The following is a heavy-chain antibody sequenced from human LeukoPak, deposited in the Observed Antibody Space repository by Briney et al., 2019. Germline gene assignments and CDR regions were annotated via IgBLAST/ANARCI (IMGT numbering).Heavy chain of an antibody. D-gene: IGHD4-23*01. Sequence: NASETLSLTCNVSGGSINTNNYYWGWIRQPPGKGLEWIGEINHSGSTNYNPSLKSRVTISVDTSKNQFSLKLSSVTAADTAVYYCARPKYGGNSGPIVYWGQGTLVTVSS. CDR3: ARPKYGGNSGPIVY. V-gene: IGHV4-39*07. J-gene: IGHJ4*02. CDR2: INHSGST. CDR1: GGSINTNNYY.